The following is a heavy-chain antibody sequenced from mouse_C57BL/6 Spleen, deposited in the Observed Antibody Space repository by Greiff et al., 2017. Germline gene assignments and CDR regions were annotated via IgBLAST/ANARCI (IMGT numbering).Heavy chain of an antibody. Sequence: QVQLQQSGAELVRPGTSVKVSCKASGYAFTNYLMEWVKQRPGQGLEWIGVINPEGGGTKYNEKFKGKATLTADKSSSTAYMQLSSLTSEDSAVYFCAREDYGIPFAYWGQGTLVTVSA. J-gene: IGHJ3*01. V-gene: IGHV1-54*01. CDR2: INPEGGGT. CDR1: GYAFTNYL. D-gene: IGHD1-1*01. CDR3: AREDYGIPFAY.